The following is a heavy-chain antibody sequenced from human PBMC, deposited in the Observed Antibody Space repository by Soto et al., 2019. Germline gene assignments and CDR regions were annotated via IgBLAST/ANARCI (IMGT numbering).Heavy chain of an antibody. CDR1: GGTFSSYA. V-gene: IGHV1-69*01. CDR3: ARGGELELRYYYYGMDV. Sequence: QVQLVQSGAEVKKPGSSVKVSCKASGGTFSSYAISWVRQAPGQGLGWMGGIIPIFGTANYAQKFQGRVTITADESTSTAYMELGSLRSEDTAVYYCARGGELELRYYYYGMDVWGQGTTVTVSS. CDR2: IIPIFGTA. J-gene: IGHJ6*02. D-gene: IGHD1-7*01.